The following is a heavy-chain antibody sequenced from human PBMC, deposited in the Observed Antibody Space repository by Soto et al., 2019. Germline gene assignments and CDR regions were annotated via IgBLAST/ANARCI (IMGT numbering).Heavy chain of an antibody. Sequence: SETLSLTCTVSGGSISSYYWSWIRQPPGKGLEWIGYIHYSGSTNYNPSLKSRVTTSVDTSKNQFSLKLSSVTAADTAVYYCASYSDSSGFLAFFDYWGQGTLVTVSS. CDR3: ASYSDSSGFLAFFDY. CDR1: GGSISSYY. D-gene: IGHD3-22*01. V-gene: IGHV4-59*01. J-gene: IGHJ4*02. CDR2: IHYSGST.